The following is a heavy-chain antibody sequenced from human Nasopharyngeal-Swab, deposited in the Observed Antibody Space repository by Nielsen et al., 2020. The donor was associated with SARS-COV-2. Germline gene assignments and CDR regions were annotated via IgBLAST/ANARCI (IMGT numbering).Heavy chain of an antibody. CDR1: GGSISSYY. Sequence: SETLSLTCTVSGGSISSYYWSWIRQPAGKGLEWIGRIYTSGSTNYNPSLKSRVTMSVDTSKNQFSLKLSSVTAADTAVYYCARGPEYYDFWSGYPGNAFDIWGQETMVTVSS. CDR3: ARGPEYYDFWSGYPGNAFDI. V-gene: IGHV4-4*07. CDR2: IYTSGST. D-gene: IGHD3-3*01. J-gene: IGHJ3*02.